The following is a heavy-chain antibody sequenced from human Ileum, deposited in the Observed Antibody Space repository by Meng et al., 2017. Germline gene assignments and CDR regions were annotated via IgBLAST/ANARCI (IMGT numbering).Heavy chain of an antibody. CDR2: VYRRGST. V-gene: IGHV4-4*02. CDR3: ARADYVRYFDL. CDR1: GGPVGSNSG. D-gene: IGHD3-10*02. Sequence: QGQVLVAGAGAVRRGAGVSLPGVACGGPVGSNSGWAWDRQPRGQGLGWWGEVYRRGSTHESPSGQGGGTVAIDNSKNRFSLSLNSVTAADTAIYYCARADYVRYFDLWGRGTLVTVSS. J-gene: IGHJ2*01.